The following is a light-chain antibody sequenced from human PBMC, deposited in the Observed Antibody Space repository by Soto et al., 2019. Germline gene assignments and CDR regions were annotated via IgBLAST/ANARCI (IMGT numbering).Light chain of an antibody. V-gene: IGLV2-14*03. CDR2: YVD. Sequence: QCLLTQPGSVSGSPGQSIPISCTGTIRDVGAYDYVSWYLQYPDKAPQLLIYYVDHRPSGVSSRFSGSKSGNTASLTISGLQAEDEGDYYCCSYADGSIYFFGTGTKVTVL. CDR1: IRDVGAYDY. J-gene: IGLJ1*01. CDR3: CSYADGSIYF.